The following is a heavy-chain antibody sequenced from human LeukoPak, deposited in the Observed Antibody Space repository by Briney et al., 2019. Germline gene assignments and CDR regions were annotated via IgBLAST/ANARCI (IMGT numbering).Heavy chain of an antibody. CDR2: ISAYNGNT. CDR3: ARSDYGDYRGPVYGY. J-gene: IGHJ4*02. V-gene: IGHV1-18*01. D-gene: IGHD4-17*01. CDR1: GYTFTSYG. Sequence: ASVKVSCKASGYTFTSYGISWVRQAPGQGLEWVGWISAYNGNTNYAQKLQGRVTMTTDTSTSTAYMELRSLRSDDTAVYYCARSDYGDYRGPVYGYWGQGTLVTVSS.